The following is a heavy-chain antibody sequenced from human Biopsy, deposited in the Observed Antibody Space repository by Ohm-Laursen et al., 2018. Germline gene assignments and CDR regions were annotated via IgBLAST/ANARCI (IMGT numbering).Heavy chain of an antibody. CDR3: TRGGYYYDSLAYYYWFDP. CDR2: INAKTGDT. Sequence: ASVKVSCKASGYTFTGYHVNWVRQAPGQGLEWMGWINAKTGDTNYAQKFQGRVTMTRDTSISTAYVDLSSLRSDDTAVYYCTRGGYYYDSLAYYYWFDPWGQGTLVTVSS. V-gene: IGHV1-2*02. CDR1: GYTFTGYH. D-gene: IGHD3-22*01. J-gene: IGHJ5*02.